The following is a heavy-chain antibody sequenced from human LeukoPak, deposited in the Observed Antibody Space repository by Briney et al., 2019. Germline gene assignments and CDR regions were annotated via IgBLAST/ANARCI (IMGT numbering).Heavy chain of an antibody. V-gene: IGHV5-51*01. J-gene: IGHJ4*02. CDR2: IYPGDSDT. D-gene: IGHD6-13*01. CDR1: GYSFTSYW. CDR3: VTSRLTAGIAVAFDY. Sequence: RGESLKISCKGSGYSFTSYWIGWVRQMPGKGLEWMGIIYPGDSDTRYSPSFQGQVTISADKSISTAYLQWSSLEASDTAMYYCVTSRLTAGIAVAFDYWGQGTLVTVSS.